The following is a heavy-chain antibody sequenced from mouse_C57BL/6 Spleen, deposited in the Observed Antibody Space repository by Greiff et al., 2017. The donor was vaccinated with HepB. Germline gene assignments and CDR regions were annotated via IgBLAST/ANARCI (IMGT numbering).Heavy chain of an antibody. V-gene: IGHV1-59*01. CDR3: ARSVYGNFFAY. D-gene: IGHD2-1*01. J-gene: IGHJ3*01. CDR1: GYTFTSYW. Sequence: QVQLKQPGAELVRPGTSVKLSCKASGYTFTSYWMHWVKQRPGQGLEWIGVIDPSDSYTNYNQKFKGKATLTVDTSSSTAYMQLSSLTSEDSAVYYCARSVYGNFFAYWGQGTLVTVSA. CDR2: IDPSDSYT.